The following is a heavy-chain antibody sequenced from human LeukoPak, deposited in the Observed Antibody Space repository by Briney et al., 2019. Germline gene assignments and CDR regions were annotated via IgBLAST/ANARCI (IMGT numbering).Heavy chain of an antibody. CDR1: RFTFSRSL. V-gene: IGHV3-74*01. J-gene: IGHJ2*01. D-gene: IGHD3-22*01. Sequence: PGGSLRLSCASSRFTFSRSLMHWVRQAPGKGLVWVSPINPDGSVTTYADTVKGRFTISRDNAENTLYLQMNSLRVEDTAVYYCARDSPSGFFDLWGRGTLVTVSS. CDR2: INPDGSVT. CDR3: ARDSPSGFFDL.